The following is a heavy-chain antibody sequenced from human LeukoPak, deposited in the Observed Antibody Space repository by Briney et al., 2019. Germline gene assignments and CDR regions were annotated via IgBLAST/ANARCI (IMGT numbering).Heavy chain of an antibody. J-gene: IGHJ4*02. CDR1: GGSISSYY. V-gene: IGHV4-59*08. Sequence: ETLSLTCTVSGGSISSYYWSWIRQPPGXGLXWIGYIYYSGSTNYNPSLKSRVTISVDTSKNQFSLKLSSVTAADTAVYYCARQVRGATIDYWGQGTLVTVSS. CDR3: ARQVRGATIDY. CDR2: IYYSGST. D-gene: IGHD1-26*01.